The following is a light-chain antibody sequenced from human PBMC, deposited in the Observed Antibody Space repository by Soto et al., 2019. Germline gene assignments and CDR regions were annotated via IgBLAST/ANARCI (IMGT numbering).Light chain of an antibody. J-gene: IGKJ1*01. Sequence: EIVLTQSPGTLSLSPGERATLSCRASQSVSINLAWYQQKPGQAPRLLIYGASSRATGIPARFSGSGSGTEFTLTISSLQSEDSVVYFCQQYNNWPRTFGQGTKVDIK. CDR1: QSVSIN. CDR2: GAS. V-gene: IGKV3-15*01. CDR3: QQYNNWPRT.